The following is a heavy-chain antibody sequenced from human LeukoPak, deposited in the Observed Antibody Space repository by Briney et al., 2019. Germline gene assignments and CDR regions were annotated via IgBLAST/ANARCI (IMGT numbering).Heavy chain of an antibody. CDR2: IIPIFGTA. Sequence: SVKVSCKASGYSFTSYGISWVRQAPGQGLEWMGGIIPIFGTANYAQKFQGRVTITADESTSTAYMELSSLRSEDTAVYYCARDPEYSSSWYLRYWGQGTLVTVSS. CDR1: GYSFTSYG. V-gene: IGHV1-69*13. D-gene: IGHD6-13*01. J-gene: IGHJ4*02. CDR3: ARDPEYSSSWYLRY.